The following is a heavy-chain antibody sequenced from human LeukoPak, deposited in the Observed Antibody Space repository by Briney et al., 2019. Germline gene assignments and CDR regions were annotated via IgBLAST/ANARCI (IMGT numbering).Heavy chain of an antibody. CDR2: IYYSGST. J-gene: IGHJ4*02. V-gene: IGHV4-59*08. Sequence: PAETLSLTCTVSGGSISSYYWSWIRQPPGKGLEWIGYIYYSGSTNYNPSLKSRVTISVDTSKNQFSLKLGSVTAADTAVYYCARHSMGYSYGTAIDYWGQGTLVTVSS. CDR1: GGSISSYY. D-gene: IGHD5-18*01. CDR3: ARHSMGYSYGTAIDY.